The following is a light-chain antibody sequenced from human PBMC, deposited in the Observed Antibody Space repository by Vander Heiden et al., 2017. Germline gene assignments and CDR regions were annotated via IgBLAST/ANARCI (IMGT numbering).Light chain of an antibody. V-gene: IGKV3-20*01. CDR2: GAS. Sequence: EIVLTKSPGTLSLSPGEIATLSCRASQSVSSSYLAWYQQKPGQAPRLLIYGASSRATGIPDRFSGSGSGTDFTLTISRLEPEDFAVYYCQQYGSSPLTFGGGTKVEIK. CDR1: QSVSSSY. J-gene: IGKJ4*01. CDR3: QQYGSSPLT.